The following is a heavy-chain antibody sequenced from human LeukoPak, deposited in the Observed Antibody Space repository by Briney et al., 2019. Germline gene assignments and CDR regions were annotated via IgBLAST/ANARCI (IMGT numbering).Heavy chain of an antibody. Sequence: ASVKVSCKTSGYTFTTYGLSWVRQAPGQGLEWMGWIYGYNGNTNYAPKFQDRVTMTTDTSTRTAYMELKNLRSDDTAVYYCALGDILTGYSAEYFVYWGQGTLVAVSS. D-gene: IGHD3-9*01. CDR2: IYGYNGNT. CDR3: ALGDILTGYSAEYFVY. CDR1: GYTFTTYG. J-gene: IGHJ4*02. V-gene: IGHV1-18*01.